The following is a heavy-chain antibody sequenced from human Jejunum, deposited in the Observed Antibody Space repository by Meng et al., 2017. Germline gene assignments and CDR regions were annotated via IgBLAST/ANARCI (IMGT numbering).Heavy chain of an antibody. J-gene: IGHJ4*02. CDR1: GFTFDHYG. V-gene: IGHV3-23*01. CDR3: AKEATIFGVFSARYFGS. D-gene: IGHD3-3*02. CDR2: INYNADSI. Sequence: GESLKISCTVSGFTFDHYGMNWVRQAPGKGLVWVSTINYNADSIYYADSVKGRFTFSRDRSKNTLYLQMNSLRAEDTAIYFCAKEATIFGVFSARYFGSWGQGTLVTVSS.